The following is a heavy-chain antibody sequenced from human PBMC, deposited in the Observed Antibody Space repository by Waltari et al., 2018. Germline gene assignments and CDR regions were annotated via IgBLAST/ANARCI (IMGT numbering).Heavy chain of an antibody. Sequence: VLLEESGPGLVKPSETLSLTCTVSGGSISGFYWTWIRQPPGKGLEYIGYIFYTGNTNSNPSRKSRVIISVDTSRNQFSLKMRSLTAADTAVYYCARLGGDRFGSLRHCGPASCTTWIDPWGRGTLVTVSS. CDR2: IFYTGNT. CDR1: GGSISGFY. D-gene: IGHD2-2*01. V-gene: IGHV4-59*01. J-gene: IGHJ5*02. CDR3: ARLGGDRFGSLRHCGPASCTTWIDP.